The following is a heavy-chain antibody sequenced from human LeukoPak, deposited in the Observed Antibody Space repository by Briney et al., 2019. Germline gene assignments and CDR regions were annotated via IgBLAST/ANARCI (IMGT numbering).Heavy chain of an antibody. D-gene: IGHD3-3*01. CDR1: RFTFSSYV. J-gene: IGHJ4*02. V-gene: IGHV3-23*01. CDR3: AKEAGYDFWSGYSTCLDY. Sequence: QTGGSLRLSCAASRFTFSSYVMSWVRQAPGKGLECVSAISGSGRNTYYADSVKGRFTISRDNSKNTLYLQMNSVRAEDTAVYYCAKEAGYDFWSGYSTCLDYWGQGTLVTVSS. CDR2: ISGSGRNT.